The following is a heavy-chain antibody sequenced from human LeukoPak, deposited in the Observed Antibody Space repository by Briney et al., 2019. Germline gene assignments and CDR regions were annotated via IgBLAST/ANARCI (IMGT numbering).Heavy chain of an antibody. J-gene: IGHJ6*04. CDR1: GGTFSSYA. CDR2: IIPIFGTA. CDR3: ARASIVATISYYYYGMDV. Sequence: SVKVSCMASGGTFSSYAISWVRQAPGQGLEWMGGIIPIFGTANYAQKFQGRVTITADESTSTAYLELSSLRSEDTAVYYCARASIVATISYYYYGMDVWGKGTTVTVSS. D-gene: IGHD5-12*01. V-gene: IGHV1-69*13.